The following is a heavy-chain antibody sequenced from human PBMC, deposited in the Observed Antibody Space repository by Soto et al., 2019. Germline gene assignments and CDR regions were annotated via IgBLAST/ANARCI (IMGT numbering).Heavy chain of an antibody. D-gene: IGHD6-6*01. CDR1: GFTFSSYA. V-gene: IGHV3-30-3*01. Sequence: VGSLRLSCAASGFTFSSYAMHWVRQAPGKGLEWVAVISYDGSNKYYADSVKGRFTISRDNSKNTLYLQMNSLRAEDTAVYYCARSLSVRGNYYYGMDVWGQGTTVTVSS. CDR2: ISYDGSNK. CDR3: ARSLSVRGNYYYGMDV. J-gene: IGHJ6*02.